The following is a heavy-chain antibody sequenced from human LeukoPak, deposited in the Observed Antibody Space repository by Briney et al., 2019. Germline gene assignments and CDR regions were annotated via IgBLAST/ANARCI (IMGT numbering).Heavy chain of an antibody. V-gene: IGHV3-23*01. CDR3: AKGPLYYYDSSGYGEYFQH. CDR2: ISGSGGST. J-gene: IGHJ1*01. D-gene: IGHD3-22*01. CDR1: GFTFSSYA. Sequence: GGSLRLSCAAPGFTFSSYAISWGRQAPGKGLEWVSAISGSGGSTFYADSVKGRFTISRDNSKNTLYLKMNSLRAEDTAVYYCAKGPLYYYDSSGYGEYFQHWGQGTLVTVSS.